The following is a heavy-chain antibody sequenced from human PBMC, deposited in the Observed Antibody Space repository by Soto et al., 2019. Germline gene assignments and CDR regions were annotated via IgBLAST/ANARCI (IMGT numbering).Heavy chain of an antibody. CDR1: GFTVSSNY. V-gene: IGHV3-53*04. Sequence: GGSLRLSCAASGFTVSSNYMSWVRQAPGKGLEWVSVIYSGGSTYYADSVKGRFTISRHNSKNTLYLQMNSLRAEDTAVYYCASLTIFGVVTGVDNGPQDYWGQGTLVTVSS. CDR2: IYSGGST. J-gene: IGHJ4*02. CDR3: ASLTIFGVVTGVDNGPQDY. D-gene: IGHD3-3*01.